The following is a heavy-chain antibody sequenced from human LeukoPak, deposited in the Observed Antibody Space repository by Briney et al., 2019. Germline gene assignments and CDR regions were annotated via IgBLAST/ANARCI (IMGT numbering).Heavy chain of an antibody. V-gene: IGHV4-59*12. D-gene: IGHD3-3*01. CDR3: ARGGYDFWSGYYWSDLDY. CDR2: IYYSGST. J-gene: IGHJ4*02. Sequence: SETLSLTCTVSGGSISSYYWSWIRQPPGKGLEWIGYIYYSGSTHYNPSLKSRVTISVDTSKNQFSLKLSSVTAADTAVYYCARGGYDFWSGYYWSDLDYWGQGTLVAVSS. CDR1: GGSISSYY.